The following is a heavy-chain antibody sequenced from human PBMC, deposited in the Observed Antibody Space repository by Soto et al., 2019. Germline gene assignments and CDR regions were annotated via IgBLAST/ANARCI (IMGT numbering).Heavy chain of an antibody. D-gene: IGHD2-21*02. CDR1: GGSISSYY. J-gene: IGHJ6*02. V-gene: IGHV4-59*01. Sequence: PSETLSLTCTVSGGSISSYYWSWIRQPPGKGLEWIGYIYYSGSTNYNPSLKSRVTISVDTSKNQFSLKLSSVTAADTAVYYCARLGGNSGPGNYYYYYGMDVWGQGTTV. CDR3: ARLGGNSGPGNYYYYYGMDV. CDR2: IYYSGST.